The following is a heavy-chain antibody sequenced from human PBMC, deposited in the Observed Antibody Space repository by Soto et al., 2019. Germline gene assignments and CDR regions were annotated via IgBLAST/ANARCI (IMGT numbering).Heavy chain of an antibody. Sequence: QVQLQESGPGLVKPSETLSLTCTVSGGSISSYYWSWIRQPPGKGLAWIGYIYYSGSTNYHPSLKRRFTITVDTSKTQFCLKLSSVTAADTAVYSGARSRCYGRYYGYWGQGTLVTVST. CDR3: ARSRCYGRYYGY. CDR1: GGSISSYY. CDR2: IYYSGST. V-gene: IGHV4-59*01. J-gene: IGHJ4*02. D-gene: IGHD2-2*01.